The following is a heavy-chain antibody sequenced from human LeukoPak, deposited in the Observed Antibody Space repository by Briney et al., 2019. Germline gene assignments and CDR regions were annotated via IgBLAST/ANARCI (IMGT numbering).Heavy chain of an antibody. CDR1: GFTFSSYG. V-gene: IGHV3-30*19. CDR2: ISYDGSNK. CDR3: ARDTDGGNSFDY. D-gene: IGHD4-23*01. Sequence: PGRSLRLSCAASGFTFSSYGMHWVRQAPGKGLEGVAVISYDGSNKYYADSVKGRFTISRDNSKNTLYLQMNSLRAEDTAVYYCARDTDGGNSFDYWGQGTLVTVSS. J-gene: IGHJ4*02.